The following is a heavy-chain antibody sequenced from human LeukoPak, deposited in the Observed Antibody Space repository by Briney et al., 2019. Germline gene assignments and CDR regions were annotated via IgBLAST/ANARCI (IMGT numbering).Heavy chain of an antibody. J-gene: IGHJ4*02. CDR1: GFTLSYYP. Sequence: PGGSLRLSCATSGFTLSYYPMNWVRQAPGKGLEWVSSIGTSSSRYYADSVKGRFTISRDNAKNSLYLQMNSLRAEDTAVYYCASILRGSTDDYWGQGTLVTVSS. V-gene: IGHV3-69-1*01. CDR2: IGTSSSR. D-gene: IGHD4-11*01. CDR3: ASILRGSTDDY.